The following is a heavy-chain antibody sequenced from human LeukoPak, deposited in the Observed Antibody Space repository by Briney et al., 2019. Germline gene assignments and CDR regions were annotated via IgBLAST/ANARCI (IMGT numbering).Heavy chain of an antibody. D-gene: IGHD2-15*01. CDR1: GFTFSSYG. CDR2: ISGSGGNT. J-gene: IGHJ5*02. CDR3: AKGFVVVVSATQSSWFDP. Sequence: GGSLRLSCAASGFTFSSYGMSRVRQAPGKGLEWVSAISGSGGNTYYADSVKGRFTISRDNSKNTLYLQMNSLRAEDTAVYYCAKGFVVVVSATQSSWFDPWGQGTLVTVS. V-gene: IGHV3-23*01.